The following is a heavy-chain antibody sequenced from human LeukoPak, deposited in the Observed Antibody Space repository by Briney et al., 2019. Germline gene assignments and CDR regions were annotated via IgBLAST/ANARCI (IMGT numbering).Heavy chain of an antibody. CDR2: ISSSSSNI. J-gene: IGHJ4*02. Sequence: GGSLRLSCAASGFTFARYSMNWVRQAPGKGLEWVSSISSSSSNIYYAGSVTGRFTISRDNAKNTLDLQMNSLRAEEMAGYYCASAYSSGYYSFDYWGQGTLVTVSS. CDR3: ASAYSSGYYSFDY. V-gene: IGHV3-21*04. D-gene: IGHD3-22*01. CDR1: GFTFARYS.